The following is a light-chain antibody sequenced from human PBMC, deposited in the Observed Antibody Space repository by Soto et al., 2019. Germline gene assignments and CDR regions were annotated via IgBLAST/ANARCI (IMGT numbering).Light chain of an antibody. CDR2: SDD. CDR1: SSNIGSFT. CDR3: AAWDDRLNGRVV. Sequence: QSALTQPPSASGTPGQRVTLSCSGSSSNIGSFTVNWYQHLPGTAPKLLIYSDDHRPSGVPDRFSGSKSGTSASLAISGLQSDDEADYYCAAWDDRLNGRVVFGGGTKLTVL. V-gene: IGLV1-44*01. J-gene: IGLJ2*01.